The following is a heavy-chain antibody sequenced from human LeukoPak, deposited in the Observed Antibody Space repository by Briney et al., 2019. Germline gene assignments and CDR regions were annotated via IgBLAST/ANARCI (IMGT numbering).Heavy chain of an antibody. J-gene: IGHJ6*03. CDR1: GYTFTSCG. CDR2: ISAYNGNT. D-gene: IGHD3-3*01. Sequence: GASVKVSCKASGYTFTSCGISWVRQAPGQGLEWMGWISAYNGNTNYAQKLQGRVTMTTDTSTSTAYMELRSLRSDDTAVYYCARTIFGVVGGSYYYYYMDVWGKGTTVTVSS. CDR3: ARTIFGVVGGSYYYYYMDV. V-gene: IGHV1-18*01.